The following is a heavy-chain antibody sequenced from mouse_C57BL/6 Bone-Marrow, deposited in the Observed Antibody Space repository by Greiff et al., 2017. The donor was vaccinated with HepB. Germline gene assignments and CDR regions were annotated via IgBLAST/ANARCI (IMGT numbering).Heavy chain of an antibody. Sequence: QVHVKQSGAELARPGASVKLSCKASGYTFTSYGISWVKQRTGQGLEWIGEIYPRSGNTYYNEKFKGKATLTADKSSSTAYMELRSLTSEDSAVYFCARWDTTVVAPYGYFDVWGTGTTVTVSS. D-gene: IGHD1-1*01. J-gene: IGHJ1*03. CDR2: IYPRSGNT. CDR1: GYTFTSYG. V-gene: IGHV1-81*01. CDR3: ARWDTTVVAPYGYFDV.